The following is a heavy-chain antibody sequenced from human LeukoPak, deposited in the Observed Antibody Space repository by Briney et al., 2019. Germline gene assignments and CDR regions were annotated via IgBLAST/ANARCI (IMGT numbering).Heavy chain of an antibody. V-gene: IGHV4-59*01. J-gene: IGHJ4*02. CDR3: AGPGVGSSSWYYFDY. D-gene: IGHD6-13*01. CDR2: IYYSGST. CDR1: GGSISNYY. Sequence: PSQTLSLTCTVSGGSISNYYWSWIRQPPGKGLEWIGYIYYSGSTNYNPSLKSRVTISVDTSKNQFSLKLSSVTAADTAVYYCAGPGVGSSSWYYFDYWGQGTLVTVSS.